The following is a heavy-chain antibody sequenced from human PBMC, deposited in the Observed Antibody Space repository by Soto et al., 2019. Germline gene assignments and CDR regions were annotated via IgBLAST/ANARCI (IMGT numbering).Heavy chain of an antibody. CDR2: ITGSGDRT. J-gene: IGHJ4*01. D-gene: IGHD1-26*01. Sequence: EVLLLESGGGLVQPGKSLRLSCAASGFRFSSFALTWVRQAPGKGLEWISAITGSGDRTFYADSVKGRFTISRDNSKTTLYLQMESLRAEGTAVYYCAKPVGVTQRFDYWGHGTHVTVSS. CDR3: AKPVGVTQRFDY. V-gene: IGHV3-23*01. CDR1: GFRFSSFA.